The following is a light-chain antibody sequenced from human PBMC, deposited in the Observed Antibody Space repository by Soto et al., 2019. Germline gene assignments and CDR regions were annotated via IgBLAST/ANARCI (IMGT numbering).Light chain of an antibody. V-gene: IGLV1-40*01. Sequence: QSVLTQPPSVSGAPGQRVTISCTGSSSNLGAGYDVHWYQQLPGTAPRLLIYGNNNRPSGVPDRFSGSRSGTSASLAITGLQTEYEADYYGQSYENSLGATYVFGTGTQLTVL. CDR2: GNN. CDR3: QSYENSLGATYV. CDR1: SSNLGAGYD. J-gene: IGLJ1*01.